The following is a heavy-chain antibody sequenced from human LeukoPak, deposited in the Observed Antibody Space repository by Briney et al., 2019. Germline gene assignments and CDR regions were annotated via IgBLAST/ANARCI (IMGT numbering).Heavy chain of an antibody. Sequence: AGGSLRLSCAASGFTFSSYAMSWVRQAPGKGLEWVSAISGSGGSTYYADSVKGRFTISRDNSKNTLYLQMNSLGAEDTAVYYCAKGQGRRLDSNLPHDFYGMDVWGQGTTVTVSS. D-gene: IGHD3-22*01. CDR2: ISGSGGST. V-gene: IGHV3-23*01. CDR3: AKGQGRRLDSNLPHDFYGMDV. CDR1: GFTFSSYA. J-gene: IGHJ6*02.